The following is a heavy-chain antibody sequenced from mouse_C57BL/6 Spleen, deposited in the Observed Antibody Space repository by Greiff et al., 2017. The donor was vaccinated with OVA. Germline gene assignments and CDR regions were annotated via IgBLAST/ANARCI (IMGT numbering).Heavy chain of an antibody. V-gene: IGHV5-4*01. CDR1: GFTFSSYA. CDR3: ARDNYYGSRTYFDY. CDR2: ISDGGSYT. J-gene: IGHJ2*01. Sequence: EVNVVESGGGLVKPGGSLKLSCAASGFTFSSYAMSWVRQTPEQRLEWVATISDGGSYTYYPDNVKGRFTISRDNAKNNLYLQMSHLKSEDTAMYYCARDNYYGSRTYFDYWGQGTTLTVSS. D-gene: IGHD1-1*01.